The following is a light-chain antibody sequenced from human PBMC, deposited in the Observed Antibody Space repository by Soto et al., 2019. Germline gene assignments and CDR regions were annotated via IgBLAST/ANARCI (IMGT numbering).Light chain of an antibody. CDR1: SSNIGSNT. CDR2: SNT. V-gene: IGLV1-44*01. Sequence: QSVLTQPPSASGTPGQRVTIPCSGSSSNIGSNTVNWYQQLPGTAPKLLIYSNTQRPSGVPDRFSGAKSGTSASLAISGLQSEDEAEYYCAAWDDSLNGPDVVFGGGTKLTVL. J-gene: IGLJ2*01. CDR3: AAWDDSLNGPDVV.